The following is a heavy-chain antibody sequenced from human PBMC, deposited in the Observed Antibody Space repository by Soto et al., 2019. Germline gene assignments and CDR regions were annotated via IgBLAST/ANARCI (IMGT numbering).Heavy chain of an antibody. J-gene: IGHJ5*02. V-gene: IGHV2-70*11. CDR3: ARQRHYYDSSGYPYNWFDP. Sequence: GPTLVNPTQTLTLTCTFSGFSLSTSGMCVSWIRQPPGKALEWLARIDWDDDKYYSTSLKTRLTISKDTSKNQVVLTMTNMDPVDTATYYCARQRHYYDSSGYPYNWFDPWGQGTLVTVSS. D-gene: IGHD3-22*01. CDR1: GFSLSTSGMC. CDR2: IDWDDDK.